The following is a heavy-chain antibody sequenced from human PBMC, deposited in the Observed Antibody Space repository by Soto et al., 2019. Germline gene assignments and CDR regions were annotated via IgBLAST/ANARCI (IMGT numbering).Heavy chain of an antibody. CDR3: ARADIVVVPAANYGMDV. D-gene: IGHD2-2*01. J-gene: IGHJ6*02. V-gene: IGHV1-2*04. Sequence: ASVKVSCKASGYTFTGYYMHWVRQAPGQGLEWMGWINPNSGGTNYAQKFQGWVTMTRDTSISTAYMELSRLRSDDTAVYYRARADIVVVPAANYGMDVWGQGTTVTVSS. CDR2: INPNSGGT. CDR1: GYTFTGYY.